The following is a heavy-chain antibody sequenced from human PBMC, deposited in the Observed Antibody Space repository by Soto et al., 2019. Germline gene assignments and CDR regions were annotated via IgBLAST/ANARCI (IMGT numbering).Heavy chain of an antibody. Sequence: QVQLQQWGAGLLKPSATLSLTCAVHGGSFSGYYWTWIRQAPGKGLEWVGEATHSGGTNYRPSLRSRVTISVARSRKQFSLRLSSVTAADTAIYYCARGREMVGFGEETFGVDVWGQGTTVTVSS. J-gene: IGHJ6*02. CDR3: ARGREMVGFGEETFGVDV. V-gene: IGHV4-34*02. CDR2: ATHSGGT. CDR1: GGSFSGYY. D-gene: IGHD3-10*01.